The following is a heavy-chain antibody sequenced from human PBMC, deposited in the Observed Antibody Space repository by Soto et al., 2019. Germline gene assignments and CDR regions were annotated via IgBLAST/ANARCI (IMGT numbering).Heavy chain of an antibody. D-gene: IGHD3-3*01. J-gene: IGHJ4*02. Sequence: EVQLLESGGGLVQPGGSLRLSCAASGFTFSSYAMSWVRQAPGKGLEWVSAISGSGGSTYYADSVKGRFTISTDNSKNTLYLQMNSLRAEDTAVYYCAKGLEWLLYEYYFDYWGQGTLVTVSS. CDR1: GFTFSSYA. CDR2: ISGSGGST. V-gene: IGHV3-23*01. CDR3: AKGLEWLLYEYYFDY.